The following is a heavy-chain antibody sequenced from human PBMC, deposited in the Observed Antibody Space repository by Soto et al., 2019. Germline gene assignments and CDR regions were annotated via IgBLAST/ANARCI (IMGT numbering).Heavy chain of an antibody. V-gene: IGHV1-58*01. D-gene: IGHD2-15*01. Sequence: QMQLVQSGPEVKKPGTSVKVSCKASGFTFTSSAVQWVRQARGQRLEWIGWIVVGSGNTNYAQKFQERVTITRDMSTSTACMELSSLRSEDTAVYYCAADYNSGDYYYGMDVWGQGTTVTVSS. J-gene: IGHJ6*02. CDR2: IVVGSGNT. CDR3: AADYNSGDYYYGMDV. CDR1: GFTFTSSA.